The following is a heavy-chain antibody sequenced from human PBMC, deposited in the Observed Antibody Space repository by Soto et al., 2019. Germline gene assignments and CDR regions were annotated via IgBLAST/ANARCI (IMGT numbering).Heavy chain of an antibody. Sequence: PGGSLRLSCAASGFTFDDYAMHWVRQAPGKGLEWVSGISWNSGSIGYADSVKGRFTISRDNAKNTLYLQMTSLRAEDTAVYYCAKDTNNMVRGVITNWFDPWGQGTLVTVSS. CDR3: AKDTNNMVRGVITNWFDP. J-gene: IGHJ5*02. V-gene: IGHV3-9*01. D-gene: IGHD3-10*01. CDR2: ISWNSGSI. CDR1: GFTFDDYA.